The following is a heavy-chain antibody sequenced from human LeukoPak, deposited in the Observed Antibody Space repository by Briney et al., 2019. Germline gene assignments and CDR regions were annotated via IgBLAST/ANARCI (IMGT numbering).Heavy chain of an antibody. V-gene: IGHV4-59*12. CDR1: GGSISSYY. CDR3: ARVGVLLWFGKPNGNWFDP. Sequence: SETLSLTCTVSGGSISSYYWSWIRQPPGKGLEWIGYIYSSGSTNYNPSLKSRVTISVDTSKNQFSLKLSSVTAADTAVYYCARVGVLLWFGKPNGNWFDPWGQGTLVTVSS. CDR2: IYSSGST. J-gene: IGHJ5*02. D-gene: IGHD3-10*01.